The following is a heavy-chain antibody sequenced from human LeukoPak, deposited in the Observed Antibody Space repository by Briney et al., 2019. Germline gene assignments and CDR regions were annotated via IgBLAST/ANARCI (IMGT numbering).Heavy chain of an antibody. Sequence: GASVKVSCKASGYSFTDHYMHWVRQAPGQGLEWMGWLNPKSGGTNYAQKFQGRVTMTRDTSISTIYMELSRLISDDTAVYYCARGTRFGAASDTGYWGQGTLVTVSS. CDR3: ARGTRFGAASDTGY. V-gene: IGHV1-2*02. D-gene: IGHD6-13*01. J-gene: IGHJ4*02. CDR1: GYSFTDHY. CDR2: LNPKSGGT.